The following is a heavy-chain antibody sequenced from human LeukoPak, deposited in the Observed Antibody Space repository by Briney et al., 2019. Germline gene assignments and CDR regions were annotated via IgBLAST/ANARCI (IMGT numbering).Heavy chain of an antibody. Sequence: GSLRLSCAASGFTLTSLAMHWVRQAPGKGLVWVSRINSDGSSTSYADSVKGRFTISRDNAKNTLYLQMNSLRAEDTAVYYCARGGGYPDYYYYMDVWGRGTTVTVSS. CDR3: ARGGGYPDYYYYMDV. J-gene: IGHJ6*03. V-gene: IGHV3-74*01. CDR1: GFTLTSLA. D-gene: IGHD3-16*02. CDR2: INSDGSST.